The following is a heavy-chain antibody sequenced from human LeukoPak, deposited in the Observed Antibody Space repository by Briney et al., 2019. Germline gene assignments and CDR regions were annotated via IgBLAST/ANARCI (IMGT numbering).Heavy chain of an antibody. Sequence: SETLSLTCTVSGGSVSSGDYFWSWIRQPPGKGLELIAYIYYTGTTYYNPSLKSPVTISVDTSKNQFSLKLSSVTAADTAVYYCARSIVGATGYMDVWGKGTTVTVSS. CDR3: ARSIVGATGYMDV. V-gene: IGHV4-30-4*02. D-gene: IGHD1-26*01. CDR2: IYYTGTT. CDR1: GGSVSSGDYF. J-gene: IGHJ6*03.